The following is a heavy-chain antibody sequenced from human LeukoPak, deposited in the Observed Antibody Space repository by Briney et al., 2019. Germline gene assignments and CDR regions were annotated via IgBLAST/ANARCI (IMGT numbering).Heavy chain of an antibody. CDR2: IYHTGST. CDR3: AREIAGDRGYFDY. D-gene: IGHD7-27*01. CDR1: GGSISSNNW. V-gene: IGHV4-4*02. J-gene: IGHJ4*02. Sequence: SETLSLTCAVSGGSISSNNWWSWVRQPPGRGLEWIADIYHTGSTNYSPSLKSRVTMSVDTSKNQFSLKLSSVTAADTAVYYCAREIAGDRGYFDYWGQGTLVTVSS.